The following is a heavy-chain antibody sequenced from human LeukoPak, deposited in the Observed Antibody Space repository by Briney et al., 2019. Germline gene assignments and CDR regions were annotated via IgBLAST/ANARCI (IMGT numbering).Heavy chain of an antibody. V-gene: IGHV4-59*01. CDR1: GGSISSYY. CDR3: ARSRGMIVVAYYYYGMDV. D-gene: IGHD3-22*01. CDR2: IYYSGST. Sequence: SETLSLTCTVSGGSISSYYWSWIRQPPGKGLEWIGYIYYSGSTNYNPSLKSRVTISVDTSKNQFSLKLSSVTAADTAVYYCARSRGMIVVAYYYYGMDVWGQGTTVTVSS. J-gene: IGHJ6*02.